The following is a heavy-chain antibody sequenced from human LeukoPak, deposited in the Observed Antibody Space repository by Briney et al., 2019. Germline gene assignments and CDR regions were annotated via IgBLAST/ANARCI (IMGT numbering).Heavy chain of an antibody. D-gene: IGHD3-9*01. Sequence: ASVTVSCKTSGYAFSSYGINWVRQAPGQGLEWMGWISTYNGDTKYAQKLQGRVTMTTDTSTNTAYMELRSLKSDDTAVYYCVRGILSDDTLTGPWGQGTLVTVSS. CDR1: GYAFSSYG. CDR2: ISTYNGDT. CDR3: VRGILSDDTLTGP. J-gene: IGHJ5*02. V-gene: IGHV1-18*01.